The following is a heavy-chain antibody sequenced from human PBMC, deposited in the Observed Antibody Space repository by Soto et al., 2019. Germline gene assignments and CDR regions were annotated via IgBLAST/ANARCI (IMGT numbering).Heavy chain of an antibody. CDR2: IYYSGST. J-gene: IGHJ4*02. Sequence: PSETLSLTCTVSGGSISSGSYYWGWIRQPPGKGLEWIGSIYYSGSTYYNPSLKSRVTISVDTSKNQFSLKLSSVTAADTAVYYCARPDYGGNSGGYFDYWGQGTLVTVSS. V-gene: IGHV4-39*01. CDR3: ARPDYGGNSGGYFDY. CDR1: GGSISSGSYY. D-gene: IGHD4-17*01.